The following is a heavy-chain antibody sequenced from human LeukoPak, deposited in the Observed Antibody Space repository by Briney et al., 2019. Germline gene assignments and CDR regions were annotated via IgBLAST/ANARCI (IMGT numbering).Heavy chain of an antibody. CDR2: MNPNSGNT. D-gene: IGHD1-26*01. J-gene: IGHJ6*03. CDR3: ARVRYSGSYNPYYYYYYYMDV. CDR1: GGTFSSYD. V-gene: IGHV1-8*03. Sequence: SVKVSCKASGGTFSSYDINWVRQATGQGLEWMGWMNPNSGNTGYAQKFQGRVTITRNTSISTAYMELSSLRSEDTAVYYCARVRYSGSYNPYYYYYYYMDVWGKGTTVTVSS.